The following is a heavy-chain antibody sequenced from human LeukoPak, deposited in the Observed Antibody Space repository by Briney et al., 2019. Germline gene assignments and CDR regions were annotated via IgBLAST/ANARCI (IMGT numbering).Heavy chain of an antibody. CDR3: WGRVRSSGGYYYPPYYYYYGMDV. V-gene: IGHV3-48*03. CDR1: GFTFSSYE. Sequence: GGSLRLSCAASGFTFSSYEMNWVRQAPGKGLEWVSYISSSGSTIYYADSVKGRFTISRDNSKNTLYLQMNSLRAEDTAVYYCWGRVRSSGGYYYPPYYYYYGMDVWGQGTTVTVSS. J-gene: IGHJ6*02. D-gene: IGHD3-10*01. CDR2: ISSSGSTI.